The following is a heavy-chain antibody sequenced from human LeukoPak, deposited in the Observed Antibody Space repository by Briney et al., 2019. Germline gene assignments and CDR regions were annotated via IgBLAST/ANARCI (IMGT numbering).Heavy chain of an antibody. CDR1: GFTFSSYA. V-gene: IGHV3-23*01. D-gene: IGHD2-2*01. CDR3: AKVETSGGANCYALDY. Sequence: GGSLRLSCAASGFTFSSYAVTWVRQAPDKGLEWVSAISGSDGSTYYADSVKGRFTISRNDSQNTLYPQMNSLSAEDTAVYYCAKVETSGGANCYALDYWGQGTLVTVSS. CDR2: ISGSDGST. J-gene: IGHJ4*02.